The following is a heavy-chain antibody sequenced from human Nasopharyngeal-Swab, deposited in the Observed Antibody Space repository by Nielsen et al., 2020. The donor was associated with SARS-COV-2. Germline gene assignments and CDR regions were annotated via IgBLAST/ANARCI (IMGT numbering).Heavy chain of an antibody. V-gene: IGHV3-15*01. Sequence: GESLNISCAASGFTFRNAWMSWVRQAPGKGLEWVGRIKSKTDGGTTDYAAAVKGRFTISRDDSKNTLYLQMNFLKTEDTAVYYCTTDEWGGPVGAFDIWGQGTLVTVSS. CDR1: GFTFRNAW. J-gene: IGHJ3*02. D-gene: IGHD3-3*01. CDR3: TTDEWGGPVGAFDI. CDR2: IKSKTDGGTT.